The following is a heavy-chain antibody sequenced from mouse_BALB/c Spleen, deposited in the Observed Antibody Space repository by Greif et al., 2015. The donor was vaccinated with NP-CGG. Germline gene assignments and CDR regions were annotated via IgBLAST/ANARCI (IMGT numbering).Heavy chain of an antibody. Sequence: QVQLQQSGAELVKPGASAKLSCKASGYTFTSYWMHWVKQRPGQGLEWIGEINPSNGRTNYNEKFKSKATLTVDKSSSTAYMQLSSLTSEDSAVYYCARDGYIYAMDYWGQGTSVTVSS. V-gene: IGHV1S81*02. CDR2: INPSNGRT. J-gene: IGHJ4*01. CDR3: ARDGYIYAMDY. CDR1: GYTFTSYW. D-gene: IGHD2-3*01.